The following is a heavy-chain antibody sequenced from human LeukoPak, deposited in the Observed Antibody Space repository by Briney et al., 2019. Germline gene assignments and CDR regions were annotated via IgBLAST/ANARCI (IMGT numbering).Heavy chain of an antibody. J-gene: IGHJ4*02. CDR2: IYYSGST. Sequence: SETLSLTCTVSGGSISSSSYYWGWIRQPPGKGLEWIGSIYYSGSTYYNPSLKSRVTISVDTSKNQFSLKLSSVTAADTAVYYCARVNYYDSSGSLGYWGQGTLVTVSS. D-gene: IGHD3-22*01. V-gene: IGHV4-39*07. CDR3: ARVNYYDSSGSLGY. CDR1: GGSISSSSYY.